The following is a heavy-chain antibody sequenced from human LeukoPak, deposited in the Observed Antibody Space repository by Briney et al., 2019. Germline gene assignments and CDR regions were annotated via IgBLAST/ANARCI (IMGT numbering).Heavy chain of an antibody. CDR2: IYYSGST. Sequence: PSETLSLTRTVSGGSISSSSYYWGWIRQPPGKGLEWIGYIYYSGSTNYNPSLKSRVTISVDTSKNQFSLKLSSVTAADTAAYYCARALLWFGELFDPWGQGTLVTVSS. CDR1: GGSISSSSYY. V-gene: IGHV4-61*05. J-gene: IGHJ5*02. CDR3: ARALLWFGELFDP. D-gene: IGHD3-10*01.